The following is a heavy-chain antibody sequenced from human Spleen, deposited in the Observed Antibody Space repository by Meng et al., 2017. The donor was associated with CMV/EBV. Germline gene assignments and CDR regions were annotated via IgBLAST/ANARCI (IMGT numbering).Heavy chain of an antibody. D-gene: IGHD1-26*01. J-gene: IGHJ4*02. Sequence: GESLKISCATSGFTLSNHDIHWVRQAPGKGLEWVAFIRFDGSKKYFADSVKGRFTMSRDNSQNTLYLQMNSLKTEDTAVYYCTRLGEREVINQSFDYWGQGTLVTVSS. CDR1: GFTLSNHD. CDR3: TRLGEREVINQSFDY. V-gene: IGHV3-30*02. CDR2: IRFDGSKK.